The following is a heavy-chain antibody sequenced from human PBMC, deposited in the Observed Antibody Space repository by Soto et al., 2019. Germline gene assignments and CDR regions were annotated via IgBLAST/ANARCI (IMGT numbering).Heavy chain of an antibody. CDR3: AGHYYDSSGYYHIGY. J-gene: IGHJ4*02. CDR1: GGSITSGDYY. D-gene: IGHD3-22*01. V-gene: IGHV4-30-4*02. CDR2: IYYSGAT. Sequence: SETLSLTCTVSGGSITSGDYYWSWIRQPPGKGLEWIGGIYYSGATSYNPSLKSRLTISRDTSKNQFSPKLSSVTAADTAVYYCAGHYYDSSGYYHIGYWGQGTLVTVSS.